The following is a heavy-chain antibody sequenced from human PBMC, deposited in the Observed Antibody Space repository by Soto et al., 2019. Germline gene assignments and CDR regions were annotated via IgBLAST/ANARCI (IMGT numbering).Heavy chain of an antibody. Sequence: PGGSLRLSCAASGFTFSSYSMNWVRQAPGKGLEWVSSISSSSSYIYYADSVKGRSTISRDNAKNSLYLQMNSLRAEDTAVYYCASPILLWFGELDAFDIWGQGTMVTVSS. D-gene: IGHD3-10*01. CDR3: ASPILLWFGELDAFDI. V-gene: IGHV3-21*01. CDR1: GFTFSSYS. J-gene: IGHJ3*02. CDR2: ISSSSSYI.